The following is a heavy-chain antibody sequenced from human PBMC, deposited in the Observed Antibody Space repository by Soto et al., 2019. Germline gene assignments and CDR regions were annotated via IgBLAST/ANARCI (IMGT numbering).Heavy chain of an antibody. CDR3: ARVRQYCSSTSCYLDP. CDR2: IHHSGST. J-gene: IGHJ5*02. CDR1: GDSIRSSNW. D-gene: IGHD2-2*01. V-gene: IGHV4-4*02. Sequence: QVQLQESGPGLVKPSGTLSLTCGVSGDSIRSSNWWNWVRQSPGKGLEWIGEIHHSGSTNYNPSLKSRVTMSVDKSKNQFSLSLNSVIAADTAVYYCARVRQYCSSTSCYLDPWGQGTLVTVSS.